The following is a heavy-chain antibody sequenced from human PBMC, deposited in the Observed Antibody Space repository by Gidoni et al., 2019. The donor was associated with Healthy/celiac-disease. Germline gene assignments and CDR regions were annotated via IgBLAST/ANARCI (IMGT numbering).Heavy chain of an antibody. D-gene: IGHD2-2*01. CDR2: IIPIFGRA. V-gene: IGHV1-69*01. CDR1: GGTFSSYA. CDR3: ARARNTDCSSTSGQVLNYFDY. J-gene: IGHJ4*02. Sequence: VQLVQSWAEVKNPVSSVKVSCQSSGGTFSSYALSLVRQAPGQGLDWMGGIIPIFGRANYAQKFQGRVTITADESTSTAYMELSSLRSEDTAVYYCARARNTDCSSTSGQVLNYFDYWGQGTLVTVSS.